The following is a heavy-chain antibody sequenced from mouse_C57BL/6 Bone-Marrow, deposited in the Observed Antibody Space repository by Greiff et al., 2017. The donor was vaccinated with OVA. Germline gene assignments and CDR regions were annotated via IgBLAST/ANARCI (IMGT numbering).Heavy chain of an antibody. CDR1: GYSITSGYI. J-gene: IGHJ2*01. V-gene: IGHV3-6*01. CDR3: ARGGPFDY. Sequence: EVQLVESGPGLVKPSQSLSLTCSVTGYSITSGYIWYWIRPFPENQLEWLGVISYDGSNNYNPSLKNRISITRDTSKNQFFLKLNSVTTEDTATYYCARGGPFDYWGQGTTLTVSS. CDR2: ISYDGSN.